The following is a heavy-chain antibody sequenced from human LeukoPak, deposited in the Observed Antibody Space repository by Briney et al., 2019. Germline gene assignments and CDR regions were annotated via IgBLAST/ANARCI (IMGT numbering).Heavy chain of an antibody. CDR1: GGSISSYY. CDR3: ARDPYGGNSGWFDP. J-gene: IGHJ5*02. D-gene: IGHD4-23*01. V-gene: IGHV4-59*01. CDR2: IYYSGNT. Sequence: SETLSLTCTVSGGSISSYYWSWIRQPPGKGLEWIGYIYYSGNTNYNPSLKSRVTISVDTSNDQFSLKVNSVTAADTAVYYCARDPYGGNSGWFDPWGQGTLVTVSS.